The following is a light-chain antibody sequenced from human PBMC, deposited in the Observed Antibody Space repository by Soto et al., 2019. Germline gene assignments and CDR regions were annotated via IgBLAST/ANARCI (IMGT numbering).Light chain of an antibody. CDR1: RSDVGGYNY. CDR2: EVS. CDR3: SAYAGSSGVV. J-gene: IGLJ2*01. Sequence: QSALTKPPSASGSPGQSVTISCTGTRSDVGGYNYVAWYQQHPGKAPKLMIYEVSKRPSGVPARFSGSKSGNTASLTVSGLQAEDEADYYCSAYAGSSGVVFGGGTKVTVL. V-gene: IGLV2-8*01.